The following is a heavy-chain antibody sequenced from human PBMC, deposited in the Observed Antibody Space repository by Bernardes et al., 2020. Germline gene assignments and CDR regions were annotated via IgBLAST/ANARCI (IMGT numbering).Heavy chain of an antibody. CDR3: ARDPGYYGAGSYSEFDY. V-gene: IGHV3-7*01. D-gene: IGHD3-10*01. Sequence: GGSLRLSCAASGFTFSSYSMNWVRQAPGKGLEWVANIKQDGSEKYYVDSVKGRFTISRDNAKDSLFLQMNSLRAEDTAVYYCARDPGYYGAGSYSEFDYWGQGTLVTVSS. CDR1: GFTFSSYS. J-gene: IGHJ4*02. CDR2: IKQDGSEK.